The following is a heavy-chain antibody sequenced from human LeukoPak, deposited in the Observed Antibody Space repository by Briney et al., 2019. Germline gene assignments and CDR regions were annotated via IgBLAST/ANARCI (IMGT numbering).Heavy chain of an antibody. D-gene: IGHD3-22*01. CDR3: TRYYASSGYYS. V-gene: IGHV3-73*01. CDR2: IRSKANSYAT. J-gene: IGHJ4*02. Sequence: GGSLRFSCAASGFSFSGSAMHWFRQASGKGLEWVGRIRSKANSYATAYAASVKGRFTISRDDSKNTAYLQMNSLKTEDTAVYYCTRYYASSGYYSWGQGTLVTVSS. CDR1: GFSFSGSA.